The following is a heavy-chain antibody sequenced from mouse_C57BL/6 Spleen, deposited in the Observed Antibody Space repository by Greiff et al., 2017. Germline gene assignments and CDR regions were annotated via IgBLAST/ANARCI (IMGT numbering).Heavy chain of an antibody. Sequence: VQLQQSGAELVRPGASVKLSCTASGFNIKDDYMHWVKQRPEQGLEWIGWIDPENGDTENASKFQGKATITADTSSNTAYLQLSSLTSEDTAVYYCTTATRFAYWGQGTLVTVSA. J-gene: IGHJ3*01. CDR1: GFNIKDDY. V-gene: IGHV14-4*01. D-gene: IGHD1-2*01. CDR3: TTATRFAY. CDR2: IDPENGDT.